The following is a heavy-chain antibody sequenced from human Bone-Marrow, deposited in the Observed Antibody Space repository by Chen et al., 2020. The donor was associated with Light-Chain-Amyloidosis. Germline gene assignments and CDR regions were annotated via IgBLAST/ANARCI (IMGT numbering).Heavy chain of an antibody. V-gene: IGHV3-9*01. CDR3: TKDISPHMAGFDF. Sequence: EVQLVESGGGLIQPGGSLRLSCTASGFTFDDYAMPWVRQPPGKGLEWVSGLDWEGESIGYADSVKGRFTISRDNAKNSLSLEMTRLRSEDTAFYYCTKDISPHMAGFDFWGQGMLVTVSS. CDR2: LDWEGESI. J-gene: IGHJ4*02. CDR1: GFTFDDYA.